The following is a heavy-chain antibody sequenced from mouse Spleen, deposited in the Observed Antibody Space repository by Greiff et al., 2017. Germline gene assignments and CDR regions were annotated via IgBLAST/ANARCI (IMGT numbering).Heavy chain of an antibody. D-gene: IGHD1-1*01. Sequence: VQLKQSGAELVKPGASVKLSCTASGFNIKDTYMHWVKQRPEQGLEWIGRIDPANGNTKYDPKFQGKATITADTSSNTAYLQLSSLTSEDTAVYYCAGPITTVVADWYFDVWGAGTTVTVSS. J-gene: IGHJ1*01. V-gene: IGHV14-3*02. CDR1: GFNIKDTY. CDR2: IDPANGNT. CDR3: AGPITTVVADWYFDV.